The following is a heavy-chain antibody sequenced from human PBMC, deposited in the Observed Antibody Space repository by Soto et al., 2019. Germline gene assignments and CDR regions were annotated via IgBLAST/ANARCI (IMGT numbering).Heavy chain of an antibody. Sequence: SETLSLTCTVSGGSISSSSYYWGWIRQPPGKGLEWIGSIYYSGSTYYNPSLKSRVTISVDTSKTQFSLKLSSVTAADTAVYYCARRGYSGYDYYFDYWGQGTLVTVSS. CDR3: ARRGYSGYDYYFDY. CDR2: IYYSGST. J-gene: IGHJ4*02. D-gene: IGHD5-12*01. V-gene: IGHV4-39*01. CDR1: GGSISSSSYY.